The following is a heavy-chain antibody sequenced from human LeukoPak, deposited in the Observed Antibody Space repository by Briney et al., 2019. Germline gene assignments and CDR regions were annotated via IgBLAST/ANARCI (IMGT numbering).Heavy chain of an antibody. CDR2: ISSSGGTI. D-gene: IGHD2-21*02. CDR3: ARGPYAYCGGDCYWMDG. Sequence: GGSLRLSCAASGFTFSSYEIKWVRQAPGKGLEWVLYISSSGGTIYYADSVKGRFTISRDNAKNSLYLQMNSLRAEDTAVYYCARGPYAYCGGDCYWMDGAGPGTTVTVSS. V-gene: IGHV3-48*03. J-gene: IGHJ6*02. CDR1: GFTFSSYE.